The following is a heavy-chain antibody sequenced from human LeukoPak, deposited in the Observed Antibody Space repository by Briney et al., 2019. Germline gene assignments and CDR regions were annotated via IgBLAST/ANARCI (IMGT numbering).Heavy chain of an antibody. CDR2: INEDGSAT. Sequence: GGSLRLSCAASGFTFSTNWMSWVRQAPGKGLEWLVNINEDGSATYYVDSVKGRFTISRDNGKNSLYLQTNSLRAGDTAVYYCARDAKHYFDSSGYHWGQGTQVTVSS. V-gene: IGHV3-7*01. CDR3: ARDAKHYFDSSGYH. J-gene: IGHJ4*02. CDR1: GFTFSTNW. D-gene: IGHD3-22*01.